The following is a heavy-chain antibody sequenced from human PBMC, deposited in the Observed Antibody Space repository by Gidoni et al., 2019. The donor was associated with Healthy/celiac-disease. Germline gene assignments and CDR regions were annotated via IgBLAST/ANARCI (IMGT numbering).Heavy chain of an antibody. Sequence: QVQLQQWGAGLLKPSETLSLTCAVYGGSCRGYYWSWIRQPPGKGLEWIGEINHSGSTNYNPSLKSRVTISVDTSKNQFSLKLSSVTAADTAVYYCARTRSGNIKRDYYDSSGYPYWGQGTLVTVSS. J-gene: IGHJ4*02. CDR2: INHSGST. D-gene: IGHD3-22*01. CDR1: GGSCRGYY. V-gene: IGHV4-34*01. CDR3: ARTRSGNIKRDYYDSSGYPY.